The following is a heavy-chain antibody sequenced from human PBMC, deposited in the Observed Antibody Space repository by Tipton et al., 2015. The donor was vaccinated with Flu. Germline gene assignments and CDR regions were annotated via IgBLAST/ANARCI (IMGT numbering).Heavy chain of an antibody. CDR2: IYYSGST. J-gene: IGHJ4*02. CDR3: AKKVTTSDFDY. V-gene: IGHV4-59*12. Sequence: LRLSCTVSGGSISSYYWSWIRQPPGKGLEWIGYIYYSGSTNYNPSLKSRVTISADTSKNQFSLNLRSVTAADTAVYYCAKKVTTSDFDYWGQGILVAVSS. CDR1: GGSISSYY. D-gene: IGHD1-14*01.